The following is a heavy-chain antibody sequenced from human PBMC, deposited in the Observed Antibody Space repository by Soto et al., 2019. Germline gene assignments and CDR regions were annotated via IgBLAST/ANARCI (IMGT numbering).Heavy chain of an antibody. V-gene: IGHV4-34*01. J-gene: IGHJ5*02. CDR1: GGSFSGYY. D-gene: IGHD2-15*01. CDR2: INHSGST. Sequence: SETLSLTCAVYGGSFSGYYWSWIRQPPGKGLEWIGEINHSGSTNYNPSLKSRVTISVDTSKNQFSLKLSSVTAADTAVYYCARIRRWDEVGVGEQSQRSKNWFDPWGQGTLVTVSS. CDR3: ARIRRWDEVGVGEQSQRSKNWFDP.